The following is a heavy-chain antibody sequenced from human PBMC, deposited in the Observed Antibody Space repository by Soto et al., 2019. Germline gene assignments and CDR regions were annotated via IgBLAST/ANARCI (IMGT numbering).Heavy chain of an antibody. V-gene: IGHV1-2*02. CDR2: INPKFGDT. J-gene: IGHJ6*02. CDR1: GYTFTAYY. CDR3: ARNMDYYYGPGSGNGHGF. Sequence: QVQWVQSGAEVKEPGDSVRVSGEASGYTFTAYYIHWVRQAPGQGLEWMGWINPKFGDTTYAQDFQGRVSMTRDMSISTVYMELSRLTSDDTAIYYCARNMDYYYGPGSGNGHGFWGQGTTVTVFS. D-gene: IGHD3-10*01.